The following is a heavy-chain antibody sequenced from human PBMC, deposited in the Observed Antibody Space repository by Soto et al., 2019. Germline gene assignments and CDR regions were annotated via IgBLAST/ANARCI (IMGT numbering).Heavy chain of an antibody. CDR3: ATGAEEQWLELAY. Sequence: GGSLRLSCAGTGFIVSSHYMNWVRQAPGKGLEWVSVIYTTGDTYYADSVKGRFTISRDSSKNTVYLQMSGLRAEDTAVYYCATGAEEQWLELAYWGQGTLVTVS. V-gene: IGHV3-53*01. D-gene: IGHD6-19*01. CDR1: GFIVSSHY. CDR2: IYTTGDT. J-gene: IGHJ4*02.